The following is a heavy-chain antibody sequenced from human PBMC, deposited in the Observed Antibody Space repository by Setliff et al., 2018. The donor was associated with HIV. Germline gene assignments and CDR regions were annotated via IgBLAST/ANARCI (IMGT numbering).Heavy chain of an antibody. CDR3: ARDPFLFLEWLSPGYPFDY. CDR1: GFSFSSYT. V-gene: IGHV3-33*08. J-gene: IGHJ4*02. D-gene: IGHD3-3*01. CDR2: IWFDGSKK. Sequence: GGSLRLSCEASGFSFSSYTMNWVRQAPGKGLEWVAVIWFDGSKKYYTDSVKGRFTISRDNSKNTLFLQMNSLRGDDTAVYYCARDPFLFLEWLSPGYPFDYWGQGTLVTVSS.